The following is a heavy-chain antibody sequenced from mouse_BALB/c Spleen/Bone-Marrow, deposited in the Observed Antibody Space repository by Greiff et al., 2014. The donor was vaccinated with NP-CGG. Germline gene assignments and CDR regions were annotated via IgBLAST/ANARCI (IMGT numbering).Heavy chain of an antibody. CDR2: IYPSDSYT. Sequence: QVQLQQSGAELVRPGASVKLSCRASGYTFTSYWINWVKQRPGQGLEWIGNIYPSDSYTNYNQKFKDKATLTVDKSSSTAYMQLSSPTSEDSAIYYCTRSDGSSYERYFDYWGQGTTLTVSS. CDR3: TRSDGSSYERYFDY. D-gene: IGHD1-1*01. CDR1: GYTFTSYW. J-gene: IGHJ2*01. V-gene: IGHV1-69*02.